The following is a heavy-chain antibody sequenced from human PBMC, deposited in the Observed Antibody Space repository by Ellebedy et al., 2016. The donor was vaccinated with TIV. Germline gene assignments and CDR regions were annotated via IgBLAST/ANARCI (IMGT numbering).Heavy chain of an antibody. CDR1: QYSFSNYW. CDR3: ASNYGYGVPVDF. J-gene: IGHJ4*02. Sequence: GESLKISCKGFQYSFSNYWLAWVRQMPGKGLEWMGIIHPSDSNTMYSPSFQGQVTISADKSVSTAYLQWTSLKASDTALYFCASNYGYGVPVDFWGQGTLVIVSS. CDR2: IHPSDSNT. D-gene: IGHD5-18*01. V-gene: IGHV5-51*01.